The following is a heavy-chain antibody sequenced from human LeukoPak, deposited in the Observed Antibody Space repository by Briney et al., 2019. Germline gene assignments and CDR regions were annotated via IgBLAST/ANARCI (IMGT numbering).Heavy chain of an antibody. CDR2: ISSSSSYI. V-gene: IGHV3-21*01. Sequence: GGSLRLSCAASGFTFSRYSMNWVRQAPGKGLEWISSISSSSSYIYFADSVKGRFTISRDNAKSSLYLQMNSLRAEDTAVYYCARDFRDCVTCSRHNWFDPWGQGTLVTVSS. CDR1: GFTFSRYS. CDR3: ARDFRDCVTCSRHNWFDP. J-gene: IGHJ5*02. D-gene: IGHD2-21*01.